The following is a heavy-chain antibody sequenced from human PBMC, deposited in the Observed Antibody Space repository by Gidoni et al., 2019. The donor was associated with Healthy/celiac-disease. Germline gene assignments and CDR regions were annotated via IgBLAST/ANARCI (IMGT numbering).Heavy chain of an antibody. CDR2: ISWDGGST. V-gene: IGHV3-43*01. J-gene: IGHJ6*02. CDR3: AKDLAVAGDYGMDV. CDR1: GFTFDDYT. Sequence: EVQLVESGGVVVQPGGSLRLSCAAYGFTFDDYTMHWVRQAPGKGLEWVSLISWDGGSTYYADSVKGRFTISRDNSKNSLYLQMNSLRTEDTALYYCAKDLAVAGDYGMDVWGQGTTVTVSS. D-gene: IGHD6-19*01.